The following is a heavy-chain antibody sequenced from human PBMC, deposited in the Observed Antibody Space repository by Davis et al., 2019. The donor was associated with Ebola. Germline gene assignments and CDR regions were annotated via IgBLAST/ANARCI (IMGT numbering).Heavy chain of an antibody. CDR1: GYSISSGYY. V-gene: IGHV4-38-2*02. CDR2: IYHSGST. J-gene: IGHJ4*02. D-gene: IGHD2-2*02. CDR3: ARHWQDHTTYLYHFDS. Sequence: SETLSLTCTVSGYSISSGYYWGWIRQPPGKGLEWIGSIYHSGSTSYNPSLKSRVTISVDTSKNQFSLKLSSVTAADSAIYYCARHWQDHTTYLYHFDSWGQGTLVTVSS.